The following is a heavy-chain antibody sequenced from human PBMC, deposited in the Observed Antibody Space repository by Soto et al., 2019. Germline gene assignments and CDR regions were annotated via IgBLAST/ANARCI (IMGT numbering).Heavy chain of an antibody. V-gene: IGHV3-30-3*01. J-gene: IGHJ6*02. CDR2: ISYDGSNK. D-gene: IGHD3-22*01. Sequence: QVQLVESGGGVVQPGRSLRLSCAASGFTFSSYAMHWVRQAPGKGLEWVAVISYDGSNKYYADSVKGRFTISRDNSKNTLYLQMNSLRAEDTAVYYCASAFDSSGYYFPNYYYYGMDVWGQGTTVTLSS. CDR1: GFTFSSYA. CDR3: ASAFDSSGYYFPNYYYYGMDV.